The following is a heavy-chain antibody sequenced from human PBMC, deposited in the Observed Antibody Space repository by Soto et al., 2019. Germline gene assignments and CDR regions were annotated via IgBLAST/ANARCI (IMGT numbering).Heavy chain of an antibody. CDR3: ATDFRIPASSG. CDR2: FDPEDGET. V-gene: IGHV1-24*01. D-gene: IGHD6-19*01. J-gene: IGHJ4*02. Sequence: GASVKVSCKVSGYTLAEISMHWVRQAPGKGLEWMGGFDPEDGETIYAQKFQGRVTMTEDTSTDTAYMELSSLRSEDTAVYYCATDFRIPASSGWGQGTLVTVSS. CDR1: GYTLAEIS.